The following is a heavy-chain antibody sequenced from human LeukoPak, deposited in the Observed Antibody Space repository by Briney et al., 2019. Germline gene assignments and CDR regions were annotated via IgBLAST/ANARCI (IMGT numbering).Heavy chain of an antibody. CDR2: MNPNSGNT. V-gene: IGHV1-8*01. CDR1: GYTFTSYD. CDR3: ARGPNYYDSSGYYYLYYYYYYMDV. D-gene: IGHD3-22*01. Sequence: ASVKVSCKASGYTFTSYDINWVRQATGQGLEWMGWMNPNSGNTGYAQKFQGRVTMTRNTSISTAYMELSSLRSEDTAVYYCARGPNYYDSSGYYYLYYYYYYMDVWGKGTTVTISS. J-gene: IGHJ6*03.